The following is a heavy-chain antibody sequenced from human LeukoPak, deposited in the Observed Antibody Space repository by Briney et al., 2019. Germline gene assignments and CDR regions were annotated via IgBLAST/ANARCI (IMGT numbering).Heavy chain of an antibody. CDR1: GGSISSSSYY. Sequence: SETLSLTCTVSGGSISSSSYYWGWIRQPPGKGLEWIGSIYYSGSTYYNPSLKSRVTISVDTSKNQFSLKLSSVTAADTAVYYCARHFSGESWIGKVVSWFDPWGQGTLVTVSS. J-gene: IGHJ5*02. CDR2: IYYSGST. D-gene: IGHD3-22*01. CDR3: ARHFSGESWIGKVVSWFDP. V-gene: IGHV4-39*01.